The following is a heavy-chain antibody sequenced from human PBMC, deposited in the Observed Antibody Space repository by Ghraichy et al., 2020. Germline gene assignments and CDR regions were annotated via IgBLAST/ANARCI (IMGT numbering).Heavy chain of an antibody. J-gene: IGHJ4*02. CDR1: GGSISSYY. CDR2: IYYSGST. D-gene: IGHD3-3*01. V-gene: IGHV4-59*01. Sequence: SETRSLTCTVSGGSISSYYWSWIRQPPGKGLEWIGYIYYSGSTNYNPSLKSRVTISVDTSKNQFSLKLSSVTAADTAVYYCARSQRGYSTTDYWGQGTLVTVSS. CDR3: ARSQRGYSTTDY.